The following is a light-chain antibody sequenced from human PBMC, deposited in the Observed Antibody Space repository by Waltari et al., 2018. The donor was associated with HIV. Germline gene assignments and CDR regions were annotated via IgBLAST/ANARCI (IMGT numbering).Light chain of an antibody. Sequence: EIAMTQSPVTLSVSPGERATLSCRASQSVSSKLAWYQQKPGQAPRLLIFGASTRATGIPARFSGSGSGTQFTLTINSLQSEDFAFYYCQQYDNWPPTFGGGTKVDIK. J-gene: IGKJ4*02. CDR3: QQYDNWPPT. CDR2: GAS. V-gene: IGKV3-15*01. CDR1: QSVSSK.